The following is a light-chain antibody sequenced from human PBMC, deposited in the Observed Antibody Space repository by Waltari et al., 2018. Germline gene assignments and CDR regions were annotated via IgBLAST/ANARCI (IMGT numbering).Light chain of an antibody. Sequence: DIQMTQSPSTLSAYVGDRVTITCRASQSISSWLAWYQQKPGKAPKLLIYKASTLEGGVPSRFSGRGSEREFTLTISSLQPDDFATYYCQHYDSYPVTFGQGTKVDIK. CDR2: KAS. CDR1: QSISSW. CDR3: QHYDSYPVT. V-gene: IGKV1-5*03. J-gene: IGKJ1*01.